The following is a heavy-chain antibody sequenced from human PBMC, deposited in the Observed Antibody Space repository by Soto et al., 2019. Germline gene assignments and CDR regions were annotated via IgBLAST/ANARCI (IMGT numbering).Heavy chain of an antibody. Sequence: GGSLRLSCAASGFTFSNYAMNWVRQAPGKGLEWVSGISASGGSTNYADSVRGRFTISRDNSKNTLYLQMNSLRAEDTAVYYCAKGGATMIVVVINFDYWGQGTLVTVSS. V-gene: IGHV3-23*01. CDR2: ISASGGST. CDR1: GFTFSNYA. D-gene: IGHD3-22*01. CDR3: AKGGATMIVVVINFDY. J-gene: IGHJ4*02.